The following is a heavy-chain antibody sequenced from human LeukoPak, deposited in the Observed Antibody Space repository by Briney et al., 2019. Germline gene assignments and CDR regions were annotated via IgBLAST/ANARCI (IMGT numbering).Heavy chain of an antibody. D-gene: IGHD3-3*01. CDR2: INRDATFT. V-gene: IGHV3-48*02. CDR3: ARDLDWAFDY. Sequence: QPGGSLRLSCAASGFTFNSYALNWVRQAPGKGLEFVAHINRDATFTSYADPVRGRFTISRDNAGNSLFLQMSSLRDGDTAVYYCARDLDWAFDYWGQGTLVAVSS. CDR1: GFTFNSYA. J-gene: IGHJ4*02.